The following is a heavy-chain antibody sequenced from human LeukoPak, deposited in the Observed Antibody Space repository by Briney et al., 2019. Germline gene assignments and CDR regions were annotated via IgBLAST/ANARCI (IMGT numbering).Heavy chain of an antibody. CDR1: GASISSYY. Sequence: PSETLSLTCTVSGASISSYYWSWIRQPAGKALEWIGRIYVTGSTTYNPSLESLVTRSLDTSKNNFSLKLRSATAADTAVYYCARGVARSSKFHFSYYFDYWGQGTLVTVSS. J-gene: IGHJ4*02. CDR3: ARGVARSSKFHFSYYFDY. D-gene: IGHD6-6*01. CDR2: IYVTGST. V-gene: IGHV4-4*07.